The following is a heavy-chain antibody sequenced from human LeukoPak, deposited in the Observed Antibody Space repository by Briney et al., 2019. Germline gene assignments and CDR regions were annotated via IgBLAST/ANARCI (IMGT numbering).Heavy chain of an antibody. V-gene: IGHV4-61*02. CDR3: ARDVARVGFFDS. D-gene: IGHD1-26*01. J-gene: IGHJ5*01. Sequence: SQTLSLTCTVSGDSISSGNYYWGWIRQPAGMGLEWIGRFFTSGSTNYNPSFKSRVTISVDTSKNQFSLRLNSVTAADSAVYYCARDVARVGFFDSWGQGTLVTVSS. CDR2: FFTSGST. CDR1: GDSISSGNYY.